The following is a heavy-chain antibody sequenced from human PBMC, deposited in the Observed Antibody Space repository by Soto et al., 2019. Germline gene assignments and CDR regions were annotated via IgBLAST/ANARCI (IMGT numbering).Heavy chain of an antibody. CDR2: INGDGRTT. CDR1: GLTFNNYW. CDR3: AGGNDASPGTMYQTEH. V-gene: IGHV3-74*01. Sequence: EVQLVESGGGLVQPGGSLRLSCTASGLTFNNYWMHWVRQAPGKGPVWVSRINGDGRTTTYADSVRGRFTISRDNAKKTVYLQMISRRAEQTAVYYCAGGNDASPGTMYQTEHRGQGSHVTISS. D-gene: IGHD3-10*02. J-gene: IGHJ1*01.